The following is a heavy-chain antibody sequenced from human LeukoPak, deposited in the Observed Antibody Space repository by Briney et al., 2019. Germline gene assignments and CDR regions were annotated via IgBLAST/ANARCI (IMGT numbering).Heavy chain of an antibody. CDR2: INNDGSST. J-gene: IGHJ4*02. V-gene: IGHV3-74*01. Sequence: GGSLRLSCAASGFTFANTWMHWVRQAPGKGLVWVSIINNDGSSTNYADSVKGRFTISRDNAKNTLYLQMNSLRDEDTAVYYCARDWAHFGYWGQGTLVTVSS. D-gene: IGHD3-10*01. CDR3: ARDWAHFGY. CDR1: GFTFANTW.